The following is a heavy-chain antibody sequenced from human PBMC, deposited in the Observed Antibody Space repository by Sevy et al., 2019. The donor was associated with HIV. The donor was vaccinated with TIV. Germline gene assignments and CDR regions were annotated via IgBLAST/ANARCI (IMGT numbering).Heavy chain of an antibody. CDR2: ISSSSDYI. J-gene: IGHJ4*02. Sequence: GGSLRLSCAASGFTFSTYSMNWVHQAPGKGLEWVSSISSSSDYIYYADSVKGRFTISRDNAKNSLYLQMNSLRAEDTAIYYCARNTNYFDYWGQGTLVTVSS. V-gene: IGHV3-21*01. D-gene: IGHD2-2*01. CDR1: GFTFSTYS. CDR3: ARNTNYFDY.